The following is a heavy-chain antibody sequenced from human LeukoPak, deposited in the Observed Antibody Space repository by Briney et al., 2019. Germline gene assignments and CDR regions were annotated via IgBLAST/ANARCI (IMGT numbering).Heavy chain of an antibody. CDR1: GFTFSRYW. CDR3: AREKEGYCSRTSCYLDYYYYYMDV. J-gene: IGHJ6*03. V-gene: IGHV3-7*01. Sequence: GGSLRLSCAASGFTFSRYWMTWVRQAPGKGLEWVANIKQDGSEKYYVDSVKGRFTISRDNAKNPLYLQMNSLRAEDTAVYYCAREKEGYCSRTSCYLDYYYYYMDVWGKGTTVTISS. D-gene: IGHD2-2*01. CDR2: IKQDGSEK.